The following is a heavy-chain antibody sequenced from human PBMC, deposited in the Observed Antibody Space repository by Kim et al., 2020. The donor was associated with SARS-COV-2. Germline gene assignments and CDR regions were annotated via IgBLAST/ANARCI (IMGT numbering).Heavy chain of an antibody. CDR3: ARGGITIFGVAHLNWFDP. CDR2: ISSSSSYI. V-gene: IGHV3-21*01. CDR1: GFTFSSYS. J-gene: IGHJ5*02. Sequence: GGSLRLSCAASGFTFSSYSMNWVRQAPGKGLEWVSSISSSSSYIYYADSVKGRFTISRDNAKNSLYLQMNSLRAEDTAVYYCARGGITIFGVAHLNWFDPWGQGTLVTVSS. D-gene: IGHD3-3*01.